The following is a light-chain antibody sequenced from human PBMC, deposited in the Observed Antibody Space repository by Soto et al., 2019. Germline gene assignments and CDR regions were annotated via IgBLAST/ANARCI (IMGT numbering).Light chain of an antibody. Sequence: QSALTQPASVSGSPGQSITISCTGTSSDVGGYNFVSWYQQHPGKAPKVVIYDVSNRPSGVSDRFSGSKSGNTASLTNYGLQAEDEADYYCSSYTSSNTVVFGGGTKRTVL. CDR1: SSDVGGYNF. V-gene: IGLV2-14*01. CDR3: SSYTSSNTVV. J-gene: IGLJ2*01. CDR2: DVS.